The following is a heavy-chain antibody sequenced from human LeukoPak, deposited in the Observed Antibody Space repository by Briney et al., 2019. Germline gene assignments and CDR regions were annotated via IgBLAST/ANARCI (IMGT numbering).Heavy chain of an antibody. CDR1: GFTFSSYS. D-gene: IGHD2-15*01. Sequence: PGGSPRLSCAASGFTFSSYSMNWVRQAPGKGLEWVSSISSSSSYIYYADSVKGRFTISRDNAKNSLYLQMNSLRAEDTAVYYCARDSAVDCSGGSCYSDFQHWGQGTLVTVSS. V-gene: IGHV3-21*01. CDR2: ISSSSSYI. J-gene: IGHJ1*01. CDR3: ARDSAVDCSGGSCYSDFQH.